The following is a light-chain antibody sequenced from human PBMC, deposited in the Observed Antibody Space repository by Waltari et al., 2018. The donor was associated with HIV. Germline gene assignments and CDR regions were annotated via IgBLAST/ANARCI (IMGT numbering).Light chain of an antibody. Sequence: QSALTQPPSASGSPGQSVTISCTGTNFDLGGFNYVSWYQKHPDQAPRLLIFEVKKRPSGVPDRFSGSISGNTASLTVSGLQAEDEADYFCSSYRGDSRVLFGGGTKLTVL. CDR1: NFDLGGFNY. V-gene: IGLV2-8*01. CDR3: SSYRGDSRVL. J-gene: IGLJ2*01. CDR2: EVK.